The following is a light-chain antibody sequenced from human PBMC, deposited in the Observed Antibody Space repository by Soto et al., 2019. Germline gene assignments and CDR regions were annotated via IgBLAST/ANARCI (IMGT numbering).Light chain of an antibody. CDR1: QSVSDY. V-gene: IGKV3-15*01. J-gene: IGKJ4*01. CDR3: QQYNNWPLT. Sequence: EVVLTQSPAVLSLSRGDRATRCCRADQSVSDYVGWYQQKPGQAPRLLIYGASTRATGIPARFSGSGSGTEFTLTISSLQSEDFAVYYCQQYNNWPLTFGGGTKVDIK. CDR2: GAS.